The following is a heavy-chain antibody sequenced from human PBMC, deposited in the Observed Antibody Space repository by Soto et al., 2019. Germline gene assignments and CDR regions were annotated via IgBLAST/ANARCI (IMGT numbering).Heavy chain of an antibody. V-gene: IGHV1-8*01. CDR1: ASSIPSYY. D-gene: IGHD6-6*01. CDR2: MNPNSGNT. Sequence: ALGKLSRKASASSIPSYYINRVRRGTGQGLEWMGWMNPNSGNTGYGQKFQGRVTMTRNTSISTAYMELSSLRSEDMSVYYCARDFCGRPASSGCIHVWCQTSTVTVYS. CDR3: ARDFCGRPASSGCIHV. J-gene: IGHJ6*02.